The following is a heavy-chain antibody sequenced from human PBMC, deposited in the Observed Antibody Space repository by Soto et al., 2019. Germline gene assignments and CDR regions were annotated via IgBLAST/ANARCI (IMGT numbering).Heavy chain of an antibody. J-gene: IGHJ6*02. CDR2: IYYSGST. CDR1: GGSISSGGYY. CDR3: ARVRGDMASYYYYGMDV. D-gene: IGHD3-16*01. Sequence: SETLSLTCTVSGGSISSGGYYWSWIRQHPGKGLEWIGYIYYSGSTYYNPSLKSRVTISVDTSKNQFSLKLSSVTAADTAVYYCARVRGDMASYYYYGMDVWGQGTTVTVSS. V-gene: IGHV4-31*03.